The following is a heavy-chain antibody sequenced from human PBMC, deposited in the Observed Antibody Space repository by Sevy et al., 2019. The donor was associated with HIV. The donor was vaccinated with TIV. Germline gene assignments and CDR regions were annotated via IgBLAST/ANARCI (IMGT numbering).Heavy chain of an antibody. CDR2: INQDGGVT. Sequence: GGSLRLSCVASGFTLNNYWMHWVRQAPEKGLEWVANINQDGGVTYYVDSVRGRFTISRDNGRNLVFLQMNSLRVDDTALYFCVRAIAKDGSFWGQGTLVTVSS. CDR1: GFTLNNYW. D-gene: IGHD6-13*01. J-gene: IGHJ4*02. V-gene: IGHV3-7*01. CDR3: VRAIAKDGSF.